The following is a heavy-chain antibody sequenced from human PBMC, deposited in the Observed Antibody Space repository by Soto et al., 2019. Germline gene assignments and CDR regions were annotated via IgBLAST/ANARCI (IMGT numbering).Heavy chain of an antibody. Sequence: SETLSLTCTVSGGSISSYYWSWIRQPPGKGLEWIGYIYYSGSTNYNPSLKSRVTISVDTSKNQFSLKLSSVTAADTAVYYCARGMTSSSWGRSGTVWFDPWGQGTLVTVSS. CDR3: ARGMTSSSWGRSGTVWFDP. D-gene: IGHD6-13*01. J-gene: IGHJ5*02. CDR1: GGSISSYY. V-gene: IGHV4-59*01. CDR2: IYYSGST.